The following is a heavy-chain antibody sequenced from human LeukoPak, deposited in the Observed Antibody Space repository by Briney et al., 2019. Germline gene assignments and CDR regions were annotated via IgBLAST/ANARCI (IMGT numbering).Heavy chain of an antibody. CDR3: ARGGGYGGY. CDR2: IYYRGNT. V-gene: IGHV4-59*11. J-gene: IGHJ4*02. D-gene: IGHD3-16*01. CDR1: VGSISAHF. Sequence: SQTLSLTYTVSVGSISAHFCNWLRQPPGQGMEWIGNIYYRGNTNYNPSLESRVTLSVDTFNNLFSLRLTSMTAADTAGYCCARGGGYGGYWGQGTLVTVSS.